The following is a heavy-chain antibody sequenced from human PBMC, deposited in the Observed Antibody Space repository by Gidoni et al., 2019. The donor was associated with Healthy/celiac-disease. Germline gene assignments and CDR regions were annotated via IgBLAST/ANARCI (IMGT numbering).Heavy chain of an antibody. CDR1: GGSISSGSYY. D-gene: IGHD3-22*01. CDR2: IYTSGST. V-gene: IGHV4-61*02. CDR3: ARGVGGSGYYYRPFDY. Sequence: QVQLQESGPGLVKPSQTLSLTCTVSGGSISSGSYYWSWIRQPAGKGLEWIGRIYTSGSTNYNPSLKSRVTISVDTSKNQFSLKLSSVTAADTAVYYCARGVGGSGYYYRPFDYWGQGTLVTVSS. J-gene: IGHJ4*02.